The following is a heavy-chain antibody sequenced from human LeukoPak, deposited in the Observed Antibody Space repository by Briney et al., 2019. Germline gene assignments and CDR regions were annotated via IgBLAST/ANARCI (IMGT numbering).Heavy chain of an antibody. Sequence: PSETLSLTCAVYGGSFSGYYWSWIRQPPGKGLEWIGEINHSGSTNYNPSLKSRVTISVDTSKNQFSLKLSSVTAADTAVYYCARHRVITFGGVFDYWGQGTLVTVSS. CDR2: INHSGST. V-gene: IGHV4-34*01. CDR3: ARHRVITFGGVFDY. D-gene: IGHD3-16*01. CDR1: GGSFSGYY. J-gene: IGHJ4*02.